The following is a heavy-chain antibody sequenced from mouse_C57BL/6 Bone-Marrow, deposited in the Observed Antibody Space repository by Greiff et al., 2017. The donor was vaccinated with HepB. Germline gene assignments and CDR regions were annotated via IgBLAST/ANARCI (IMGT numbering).Heavy chain of an antibody. D-gene: IGHD1-1*01. J-gene: IGHJ4*01. CDR3: ARGGNYDYAMDY. V-gene: IGHV5-4*03. CDR1: GFTFSSYA. Sequence: EVKLQESGGGLVKPGGSLKLSCAASGFTFSSYAMSWVRQTPEKRLEWVATISDGGSYTYYPDNVKGRFTISRDNAKNNLYLQMSHLKSEDTAMYYCARGGNYDYAMDYWGQGTSVTVSS. CDR2: ISDGGSYT.